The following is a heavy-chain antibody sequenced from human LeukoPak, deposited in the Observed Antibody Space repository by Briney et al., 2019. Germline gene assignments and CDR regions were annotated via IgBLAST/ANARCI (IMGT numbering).Heavy chain of an antibody. CDR3: ACNPWGDSGYDSYLLDY. D-gene: IGHD5-12*01. Sequence: ASVRVSCKASGGTFSSYAISWVRQAPGQGLEWMGGIIPIFGTANYAQKFQGRVTITTDESTSTAYMELSSLRSEDTAVYYCACNPWGDSGYDSYLLDYWGQGTLVTVSS. J-gene: IGHJ4*02. CDR2: IIPIFGTA. CDR1: GGTFSSYA. V-gene: IGHV1-69*05.